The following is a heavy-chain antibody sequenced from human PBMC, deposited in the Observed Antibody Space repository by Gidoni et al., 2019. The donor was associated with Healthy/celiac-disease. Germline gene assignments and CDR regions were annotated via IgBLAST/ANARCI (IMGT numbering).Heavy chain of an antibody. CDR1: GGTFSSYA. J-gene: IGHJ6*02. CDR3: ASTSAIAAAGTSGDYYGMDV. Sequence: QVQLVQSGAEVKKPGSSVKVSCKASGGTFSSYAISWVRQAPGQGLEWMGGIIPIFGTANYAQKFQGRVTITADESTSTAYMELSSLRSEDTAVYYCASTSAIAAAGTSGDYYGMDVWGQGTTVTVSS. CDR2: IIPIFGTA. D-gene: IGHD6-13*01. V-gene: IGHV1-69*01.